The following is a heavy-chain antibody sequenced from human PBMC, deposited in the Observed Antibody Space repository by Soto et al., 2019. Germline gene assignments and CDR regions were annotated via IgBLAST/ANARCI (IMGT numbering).Heavy chain of an antibody. CDR2: INHSGST. V-gene: IGHV4-34*01. D-gene: IGHD3-10*01. Sequence: QVQLQQWGAGLLKPSETLSLTCAVYGGSFSGYYWSWIRQPPGKGLEWIGEINHSGSTNYNPSHKGRVTISVDTSKNQFSLKLSSVTAADTAVYYCARPTPRDGMDVWGQGTTVTVSS. CDR3: ARPTPRDGMDV. J-gene: IGHJ6*02. CDR1: GGSFSGYY.